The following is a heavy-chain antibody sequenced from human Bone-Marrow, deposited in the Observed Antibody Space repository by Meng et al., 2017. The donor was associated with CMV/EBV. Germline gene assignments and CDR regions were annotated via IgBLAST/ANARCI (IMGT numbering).Heavy chain of an antibody. CDR3: ASLGGSSRYYYYYGMDV. D-gene: IGHD6-6*01. V-gene: IGHV3-21*01. CDR1: GFTFSSYS. CDR2: ISSSSSYI. Sequence: GESLKISYAASGFTFSSYSMNWVRQAPGKGLEWVSSISSSSSYIYYADSVKGRFTISRDNAKNSLYLQMNSLRAEDTAVYYCASLGGSSRYYYYYGMDVWGQGTTVTVSS. J-gene: IGHJ6*01.